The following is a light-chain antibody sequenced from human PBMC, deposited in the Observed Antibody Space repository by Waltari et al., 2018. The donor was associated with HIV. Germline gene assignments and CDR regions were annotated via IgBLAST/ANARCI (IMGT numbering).Light chain of an antibody. J-gene: IGLJ3*02. CDR2: SDS. CDR3: QVWDSSGDHWV. CDR1: RIGIKA. Sequence: SYELTQPPSVSVPTAQTASLTWGGNRIGIKAVHWYQQKPGQDPVLVIYSDSNRPAGIPEGFSGSNPGNTATLTISRIEAGGEADYYCQVWDSSGDHWVFGGGTKL. V-gene: IGLV3-12*02.